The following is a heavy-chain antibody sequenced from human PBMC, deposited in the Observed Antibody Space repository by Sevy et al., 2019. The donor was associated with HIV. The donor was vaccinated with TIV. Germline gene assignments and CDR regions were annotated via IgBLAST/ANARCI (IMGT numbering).Heavy chain of an antibody. CDR2: INSDGSST. J-gene: IGHJ6*02. V-gene: IGHV3-74*01. D-gene: IGHD6-6*01. CDR3: ARDFEAAHSFHYYYGMDV. CDR1: GFTFSSYW. Sequence: GGCLRLSCAASGFTFSSYWMHWVRQAPGKGLVWVSRINSDGSSTSYADSVKGRFTISRDNAKNTLYLQMNSLRAEETAVHYCARDFEAAHSFHYYYGMDVWGQGTRVTVSS.